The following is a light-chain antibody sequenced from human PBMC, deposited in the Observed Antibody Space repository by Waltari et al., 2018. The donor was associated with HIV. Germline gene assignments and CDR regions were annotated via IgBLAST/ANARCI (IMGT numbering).Light chain of an antibody. J-gene: IGLJ2*01. CDR2: NNN. CDR3: AAWDDSLNGHVL. Sequence: QSVLTQPPSASGTPGQRVPFSCSGSSPTLGSNPVDWYQKLPGTAPRLLIYNNNQRPSGVPDRFSGSKSGTSASLAISGLQSEDEADYYCAAWDDSLNGHVLFGGGTKLTVL. CDR1: SPTLGSNP. V-gene: IGLV1-44*01.